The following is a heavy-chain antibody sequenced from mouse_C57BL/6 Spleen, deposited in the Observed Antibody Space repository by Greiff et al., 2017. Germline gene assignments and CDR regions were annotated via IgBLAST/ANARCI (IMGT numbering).Heavy chain of an antibody. CDR2: IDPADSYT. D-gene: IGHD1-1*01. Sequence: VQLQQPGAELVMPGASVKLSCKASGYTFTSYWMHWVKQRPGQGLEWIGEIDPADSYTNYNQKFKGKSTLTVDKSSSTAYMQLSSLTSEDSAVXYCARYDYGHMDYWGQGTSVTVSS. V-gene: IGHV1-69*01. CDR1: GYTFTSYW. CDR3: ARYDYGHMDY. J-gene: IGHJ4*01.